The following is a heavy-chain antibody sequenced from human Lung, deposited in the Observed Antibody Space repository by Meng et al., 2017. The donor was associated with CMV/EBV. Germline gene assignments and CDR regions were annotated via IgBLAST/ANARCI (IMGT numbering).Heavy chain of an antibody. J-gene: IGHJ4*02. D-gene: IGHD4-17*01. CDR2: SYWDDDE. CDR3: AHRHRLRDFDY. Sequence: QMPSKESVPSLLQPTTPLARTCTFPVFSLSTGGVGVGWIPPPEGKGLEWLALSYWDDDERYSPALKNRLIITNNTSKNQVVLTLTNIDPVDTATYYCAHRHRLRDFDYWGQGTLVTVSS. V-gene: IGHV2-5*02. CDR1: VFSLSTGGVG.